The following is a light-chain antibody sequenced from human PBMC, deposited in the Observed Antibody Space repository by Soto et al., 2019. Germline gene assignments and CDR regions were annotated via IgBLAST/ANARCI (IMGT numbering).Light chain of an antibody. J-gene: IGLJ2*01. CDR2: DVT. CDR3: SSYTSSNTVL. Sequence: QLVLTQPASVSGSPGQSITISCTGTSSDVGGYNYVSWYQHHPGKAPKLMIYDVTDRPSGISFRFSGSKSGNTASLTISRLQAEDEADYYCSSYTSSNTVLFGAGTKLTVL. V-gene: IGLV2-14*03. CDR1: SSDVGGYNY.